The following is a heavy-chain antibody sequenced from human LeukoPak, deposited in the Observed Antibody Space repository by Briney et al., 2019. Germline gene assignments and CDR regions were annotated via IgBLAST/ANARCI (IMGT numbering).Heavy chain of an antibody. J-gene: IGHJ3*02. Sequence: ASVKVSCKASGYIFTAYYIHWLRQAPGQGLEWMGWINPNSGGTSFALNFQGRVTLTRDMSISTVYMELSRLRSDDTAVYYCARDLSGGALGAFDIWGQGTMVTVSS. CDR2: INPNSGGT. D-gene: IGHD2-15*01. CDR1: GYIFTAYY. V-gene: IGHV1-2*02. CDR3: ARDLSGGALGAFDI.